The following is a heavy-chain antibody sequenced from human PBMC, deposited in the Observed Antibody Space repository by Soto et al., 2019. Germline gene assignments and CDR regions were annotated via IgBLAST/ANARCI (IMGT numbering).Heavy chain of an antibody. CDR2: IYHSGST. V-gene: IGHV4-4*02. J-gene: IGHJ5*02. Sequence: ASVELSVTWAVSGGSIISSSCWSWVRQPPGKGLEWIGEIYHSGSTNYNPSLKSRVTISVDRSKNQFSLKLSSVTAADTAVYYCARVPDRWGQGTLVTVSS. D-gene: IGHD2-2*01. CDR1: GGSIISSSC. CDR3: ARVPDR.